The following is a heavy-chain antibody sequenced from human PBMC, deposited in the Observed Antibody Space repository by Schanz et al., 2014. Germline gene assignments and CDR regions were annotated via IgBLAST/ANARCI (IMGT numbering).Heavy chain of an antibody. D-gene: IGHD3-9*01. J-gene: IGHJ5*02. CDR2: SDHSGST. CDR3: ARGSRFYDVLTGYYKGGWFDP. CDR1: GGSFSGYY. Sequence: QVQLQQWGSGLLKPSETLSLTCAVYGGSFSGYYWSWIRQPPGKGLEWIGESDHSGSTNYNASLKSRVTIAVDTPKKQFSRKLSSVTAADTAVYYCARGSRFYDVLTGYYKGGWFDPWGQGTLVTVSS. V-gene: IGHV4-34*01.